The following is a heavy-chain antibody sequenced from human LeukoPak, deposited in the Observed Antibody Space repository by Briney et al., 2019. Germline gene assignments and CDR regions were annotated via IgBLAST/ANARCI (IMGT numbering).Heavy chain of an antibody. Sequence: PGGSLRLSCAASGFTFSTYAMSWVRQAPGKVLEWVSAISGGGCSTYYADSVKGRFTISRDNSKNTLYLQMNSLRAEDTAVYYCATWSGFYYDSSGYYLVYWGQGTLVTVSS. J-gene: IGHJ4*02. CDR3: ATWSGFYYDSSGYYLVY. CDR2: ISGGGCST. V-gene: IGHV3-23*01. D-gene: IGHD3-22*01. CDR1: GFTFSTYA.